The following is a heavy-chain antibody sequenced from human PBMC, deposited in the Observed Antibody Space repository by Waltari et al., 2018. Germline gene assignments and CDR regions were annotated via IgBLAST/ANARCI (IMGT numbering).Heavy chain of an antibody. J-gene: IGHJ6*02. D-gene: IGHD2-2*01. V-gene: IGHV4-34*01. CDR3: AREYCSSTSCSLLYYGMDV. CDR1: GGSFSGYY. CDR2: INHSGST. Sequence: QVQLQQWGAGLLKPSETLSLTCAVYGGSFSGYYWSWIRQPPGKGREWIGEINHSGSTNYNPSLKSRVTISVDTSKNQFSLKLSSVTAADTAVYYCAREYCSSTSCSLLYYGMDVWGQGTTVTVSS.